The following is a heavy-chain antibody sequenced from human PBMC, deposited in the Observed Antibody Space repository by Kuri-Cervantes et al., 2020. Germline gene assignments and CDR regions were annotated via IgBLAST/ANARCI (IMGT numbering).Heavy chain of an antibody. CDR3: ARDRWDYGVELGAFDI. J-gene: IGHJ3*02. Sequence: SETLSLTCTVSSGSISSYYWSWIRQPAGKGLEWIGRIYTSGSTNYNHSLKSRVTISVDTSKNQFSLKLSSVTAADTAVYYCARDRWDYGVELGAFDIWGQGTMVTVSS. V-gene: IGHV4-4*07. CDR2: IYTSGST. CDR1: SGSISSYY. D-gene: IGHD4-17*01.